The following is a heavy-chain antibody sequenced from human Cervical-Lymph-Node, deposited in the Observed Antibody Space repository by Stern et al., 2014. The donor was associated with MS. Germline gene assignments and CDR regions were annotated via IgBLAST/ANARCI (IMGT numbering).Heavy chain of an antibody. CDR1: GGSIRSSNW. J-gene: IGHJ3*02. V-gene: IGHV4-4*02. D-gene: IGHD2/OR15-2a*01. Sequence: QLQLQESGPGLVQPSGTLSLTCAVSGGSIRSSNWWSWVRQPPGKWVEWIGEIYHSGGTNYNPSLKGRATISVDKSKTQFSLKLSSVTAADTAVYYCARDRKYFDAFDIWGQGTMVTVSS. CDR2: IYHSGGT. CDR3: ARDRKYFDAFDI.